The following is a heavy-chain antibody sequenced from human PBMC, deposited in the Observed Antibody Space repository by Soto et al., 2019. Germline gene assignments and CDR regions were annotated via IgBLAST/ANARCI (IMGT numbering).Heavy chain of an antibody. CDR3: AGWRDPAGNTDY. CDR1: GGSISRGDYY. CDR2: IYYSGST. J-gene: IGHJ4*02. Sequence: LTCTVSGGSISRGDYYWSWIRQPPGKGLEWIGYIYYSGSTYYNPSLKSRVTISVDTSKNQFSLKLSSVTAADTAVYYCAGWRDPAGNTDYWGQATLVTVSS. V-gene: IGHV4-30-4*01. D-gene: IGHD6-13*01.